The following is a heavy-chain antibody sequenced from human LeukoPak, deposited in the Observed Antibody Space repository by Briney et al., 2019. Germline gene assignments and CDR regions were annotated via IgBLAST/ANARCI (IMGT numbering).Heavy chain of an antibody. CDR1: GFTFSSYS. Sequence: PGGSLRLSCAASGFTFSSYSMNWVRQAPGKGLEWVSSISSSSSYIYYADSVKGRFTISRDNAKNSLYLQMNSLGDEDTAVYYCASSLTYYDFWSGYSTRYYFDYWGQGTLVTVSS. CDR2: ISSSSSYI. J-gene: IGHJ4*02. V-gene: IGHV3-21*01. D-gene: IGHD3-3*01. CDR3: ASSLTYYDFWSGYSTRYYFDY.